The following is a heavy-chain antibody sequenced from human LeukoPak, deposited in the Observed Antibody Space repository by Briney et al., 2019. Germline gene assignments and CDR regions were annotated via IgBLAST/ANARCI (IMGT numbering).Heavy chain of an antibody. V-gene: IGHV3-64*01. CDR3: AKERRWELPHFDY. CDR2: ISSNGGST. D-gene: IGHD1-26*01. CDR1: GFNFSSYS. Sequence: GGSLRLSCVASGFNFSSYSMQWVRQAPGKGLEYVSVISSNGGSTYYANSVKGRFTISRDNSKNTLYLQMNSLRAEDTAVYYCAKERRWELPHFDYWGQGTLVTVSS. J-gene: IGHJ4*02.